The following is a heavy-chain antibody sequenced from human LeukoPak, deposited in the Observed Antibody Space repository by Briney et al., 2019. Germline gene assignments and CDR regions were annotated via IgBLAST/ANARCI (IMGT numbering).Heavy chain of an antibody. J-gene: IGHJ4*02. V-gene: IGHV3-7*04. D-gene: IGHD4-17*01. CDR2: IKQDGSEK. CDR3: AKDGRNGGGVTTYVFDY. Sequence: GGSLRLSCAASGFTFSSYWMSWVRQAPGKGLEWVANIKQDGSEKYYVDSVKGRFTISRDNAKNSLYLQMNSLRAEDTAVYYCAKDGRNGGGVTTYVFDYWGQGTLVTVSS. CDR1: GFTFSSYW.